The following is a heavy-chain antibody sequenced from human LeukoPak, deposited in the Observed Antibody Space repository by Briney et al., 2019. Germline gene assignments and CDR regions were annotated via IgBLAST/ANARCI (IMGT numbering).Heavy chain of an antibody. CDR1: GFTFSSYG. J-gene: IGHJ4*02. CDR3: AKTNGYYDY. Sequence: GGSLRLSCAASGFTFSSYGMSWVRQAPGKGLEWVSSISGSGGNTYYADSVKGRFTISRDNSKSTVYLQMNSLRAEDTAVYHCAKTNGYYDYWGREPWSPSPQ. D-gene: IGHD3-22*01. CDR2: ISGSGGNT. V-gene: IGHV3-23*01.